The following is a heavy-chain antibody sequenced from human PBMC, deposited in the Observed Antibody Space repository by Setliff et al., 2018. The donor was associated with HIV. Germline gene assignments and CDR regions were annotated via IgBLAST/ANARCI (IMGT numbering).Heavy chain of an antibody. CDR3: ARGGGFWSGQLDF. V-gene: IGHV4-34*01. Sequence: PSETLSLTCAVYGGSFSDNYWSWIRQAPGKGLEWIGENNHRGVSNFNPSLRSRVTIPVDTPRKQFSLILRSVTAADTAVYYCARGGGFWSGQLDFWAQGTLVTVS. CDR1: GGSFSDNY. J-gene: IGHJ4*02. CDR2: NNHRGVS. D-gene: IGHD3-3*01.